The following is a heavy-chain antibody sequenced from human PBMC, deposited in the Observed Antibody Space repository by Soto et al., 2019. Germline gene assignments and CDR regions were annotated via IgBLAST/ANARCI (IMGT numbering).Heavy chain of an antibody. CDR1: GVSITTNGYS. V-gene: IGHV4-30-2*01. Sequence: SVTLSLTCAVSGVSITTNGYSWSWIRQPPGKGLEWIGYIYPSGTIFYNPSLNSRVTISADTSNNQFSLKLTSVTAADTAVYFCATYTAFAKYYFDYWGRGTLVTVSS. CDR2: IYPSGTI. CDR3: ATYTAFAKYYFDY. J-gene: IGHJ4*02. D-gene: IGHD3-16*01.